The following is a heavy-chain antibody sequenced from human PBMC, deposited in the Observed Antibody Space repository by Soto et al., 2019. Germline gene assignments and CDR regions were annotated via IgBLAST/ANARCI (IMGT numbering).Heavy chain of an antibody. D-gene: IGHD5-18*01. V-gene: IGHV4-61*01. CDR1: GGSVSSGSYY. CDR3: ARLPRTLDGDTDIDLRYYFDY. Sequence: SETLSLTCTVSGGSVSSGSYYWSWIRQPPGKGLEWIGYIYYSGSTNYNPSLKSRVTISVDTSKNQFSLKLSSVTAADTAVYYCARLPRTLDGDTDIDLRYYFDYWGQGTLVTVSS. J-gene: IGHJ4*02. CDR2: IYYSGST.